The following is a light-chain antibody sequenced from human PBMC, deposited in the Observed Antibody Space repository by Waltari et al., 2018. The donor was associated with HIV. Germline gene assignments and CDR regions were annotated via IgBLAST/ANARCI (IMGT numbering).Light chain of an antibody. Sequence: QAGLNQPPSVSKGMRQTATLTCTGNSNNVGNQGAAWLQQHQGHPPKLLSSRDNKRPSGISERFSASRSGTAASLTITEVHREDEADNFCATWDISLSAVVFGGETTLTVL. CDR1: SNNVGNQG. J-gene: IGLJ2*01. CDR2: RDN. CDR3: ATWDISLSAVV. V-gene: IGLV10-54*04.